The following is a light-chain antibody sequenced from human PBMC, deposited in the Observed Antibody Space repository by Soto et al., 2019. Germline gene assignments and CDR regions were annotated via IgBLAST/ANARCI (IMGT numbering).Light chain of an antibody. J-gene: IGLJ1*01. Sequence: ALTQPPSASGSPGQSVTISCTGTSSDVGGYNYVSWYQQHPGKAPKLVIYEVTKRPSGVPDRFSGSKSGNTASLTVSGLQAEDEADYYCSSFTGASTIFGTGTKVTVL. CDR2: EVT. CDR3: SSFTGASTI. CDR1: SSDVGGYNY. V-gene: IGLV2-8*01.